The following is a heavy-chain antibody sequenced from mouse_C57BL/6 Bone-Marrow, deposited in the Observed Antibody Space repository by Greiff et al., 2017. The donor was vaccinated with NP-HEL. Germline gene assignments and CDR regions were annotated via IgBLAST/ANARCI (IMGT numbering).Heavy chain of an antibody. CDR1: GFTFSSYG. J-gene: IGHJ3*01. CDR3: ARQEDGDYPHFAY. D-gene: IGHD2-13*01. CDR2: ISPGGSYT. V-gene: IGHV5-6*01. Sequence: EVKLVESGGDLVKPGGSLKLSCAASGFTFSSYGMSWVRQTPDKRLEWVATISPGGSYTYYPDSVKGRFTISRDNSQNTPYLQMSSLKSEDTAMYYCARQEDGDYPHFAYWGQGTLVTVSA.